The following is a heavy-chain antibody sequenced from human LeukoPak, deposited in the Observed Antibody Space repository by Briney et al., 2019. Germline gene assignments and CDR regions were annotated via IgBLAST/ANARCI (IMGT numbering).Heavy chain of an antibody. V-gene: IGHV3-21*01. CDR1: GLTVGSKY. CDR2: ISSSSSYI. J-gene: IGHJ4*02. D-gene: IGHD5-24*01. CDR3: ARGWLQGFGY. Sequence: PGGSLRLSCAASGLTVGSKYMGWVRQAPGKGLEWVSSISSSSSYIYYADSVKGRFTISRDNAKNSLYLQMNSLRAEDTAVYYCARGWLQGFGYWGQGTLVTISS.